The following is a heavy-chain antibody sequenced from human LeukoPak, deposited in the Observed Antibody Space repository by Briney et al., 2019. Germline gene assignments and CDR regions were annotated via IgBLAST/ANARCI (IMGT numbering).Heavy chain of an antibody. CDR3: ARYPTAMVSFDY. J-gene: IGHJ4*02. Sequence: PSETLSLTCTVSGGSISSSDYYWGRIRQPPGKGLEWIASIYYSGNTYYNPSLKSRVTISVDTSKNQFSLRLSFVTAADTAVYYCARYPTAMVSFDYWGQGILVTVSS. CDR2: IYYSGNT. D-gene: IGHD5-18*01. V-gene: IGHV4-39*01. CDR1: GGSISSSDYY.